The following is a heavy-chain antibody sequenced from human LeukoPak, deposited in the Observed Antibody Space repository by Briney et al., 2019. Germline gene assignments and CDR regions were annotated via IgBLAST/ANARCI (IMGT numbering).Heavy chain of an antibody. Sequence: ASVKVSCKASGYTFTSYGISWVRQAPGQGLEWMGWISAYNGNTNYAQKLQGRVTMTTDTSTSTAYMELRSLRSDDTAVYYCARAFVVAATRDWFDPWGQGTLVTVSS. CDR3: ARAFVVAATRDWFDP. J-gene: IGHJ5*02. CDR2: ISAYNGNT. D-gene: IGHD2-15*01. V-gene: IGHV1-18*01. CDR1: GYTFTSYG.